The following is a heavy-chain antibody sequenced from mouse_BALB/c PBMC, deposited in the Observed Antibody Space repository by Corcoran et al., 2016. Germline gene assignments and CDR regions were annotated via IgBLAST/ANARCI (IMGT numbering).Heavy chain of an antibody. Sequence: EVLLQQSGPELVKPGASLNISCNASAYTFTDYNMDWVKQSHGKSLEWIGDINPNNGGTIYNQKFKGKATLTVDKSSSTAYMELRSLTSEDTAVYYCARGDGNYFDYWGQGTTLTVSS. CDR3: ARGDGNYFDY. D-gene: IGHD2-1*01. CDR2: INPNNGGT. J-gene: IGHJ2*01. CDR1: AYTFTDYN. V-gene: IGHV1-18*01.